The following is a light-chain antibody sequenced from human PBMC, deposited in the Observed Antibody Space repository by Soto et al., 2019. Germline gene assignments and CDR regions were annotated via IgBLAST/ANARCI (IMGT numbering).Light chain of an antibody. V-gene: IGLV3-21*02. CDR2: DDS. CDR3: QVWIGTSDHPGV. CDR1: SIGSKS. J-gene: IGLJ1*01. Sequence: SYELTQPPSVSVAPGQTARMTCEGDSIGSKSVHWYQQRPGQAPVLVVYDDSGRPSGIPERFSGSNSGNTASLTLSRVEAGDEADYYCQVWIGTSDHPGVFGPGTKV.